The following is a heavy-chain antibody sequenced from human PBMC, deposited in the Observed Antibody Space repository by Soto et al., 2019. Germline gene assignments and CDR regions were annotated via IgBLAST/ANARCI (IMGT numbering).Heavy chain of an antibody. V-gene: IGHV2-5*02. D-gene: IGHD3-10*01. Sequence: QITLKESGPTLVKPTQTVTLTCTFSGFSLSTSGEGVRWIRQPTGKALEWLGLIYWDDDKRYSPSLQSRLNITKDTSKTDLVLTRPNMDHMDTATYYGAHSLSMVRTNWFDSWGQGTLVTVAS. J-gene: IGHJ5*01. CDR2: IYWDDDK. CDR1: GFSLSTSGEG. CDR3: AHSLSMVRTNWFDS.